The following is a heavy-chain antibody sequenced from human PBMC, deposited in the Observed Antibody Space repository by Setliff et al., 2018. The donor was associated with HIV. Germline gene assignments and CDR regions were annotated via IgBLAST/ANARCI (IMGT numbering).Heavy chain of an antibody. CDR2: INAGNGNT. CDR3: ATDRLPAGYYGMDV. D-gene: IGHD2-15*01. CDR1: GYTFTIYA. J-gene: IGHJ6*02. V-gene: IGHV1-3*01. Sequence: ASVKVSCKASGYTFTIYAVQWVRQAPGQRLEWMGWINAGNGNTKYSQRFQGRVTMTEDTSTDTAYMELSSLRSEDTAVYYCATDRLPAGYYGMDVWGQGTTVTVSS.